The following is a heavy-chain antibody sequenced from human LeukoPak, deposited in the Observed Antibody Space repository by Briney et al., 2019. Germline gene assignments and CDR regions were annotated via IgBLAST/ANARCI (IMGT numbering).Heavy chain of an antibody. J-gene: IGHJ4*02. CDR3: TTERTGIADY. Sequence: GGSRRLSCAASGFTFSNAWMSWVRQAPGKGLEGVGRIISRTDGGTTDYAAPVKRRCTISSDDSKNTMYLQLNSLKTEDTAVYYCTTERTGIADYWGRGTLVTVSS. D-gene: IGHD3-10*01. CDR2: IISRTDGGTT. CDR1: GFTFSNAW. V-gene: IGHV3-15*01.